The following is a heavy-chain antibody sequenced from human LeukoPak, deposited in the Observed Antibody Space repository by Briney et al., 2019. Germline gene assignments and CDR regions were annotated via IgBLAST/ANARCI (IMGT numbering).Heavy chain of an antibody. J-gene: IGHJ4*02. CDR2: IAGGSGE. CDR1: GFTFGSFG. V-gene: IGHV3-30*04. Sequence: GGSLRLSCVAYGFTFGSFGMHWVRQAPGKGLDWVAVIAGGSGENYSDSVEGRFTISSDNFKKTLLLQMNSLGPEDTAMYYCARDVMAVAGTLGFDCWGQGALVTVSS. D-gene: IGHD6-19*01. CDR3: ARDVMAVAGTLGFDC.